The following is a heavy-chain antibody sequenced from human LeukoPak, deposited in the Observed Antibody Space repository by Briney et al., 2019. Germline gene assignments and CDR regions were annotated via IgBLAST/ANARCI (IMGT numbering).Heavy chain of an antibody. Sequence: GESLKISCTASGYRFTAYWIAWVRQMPGKTPKWMGSIYPGDSDTKYSPSFQGQVTISADNSITTAYLQWNSMKASDTAMYYCARGGQNYYYYYMDVWGKGTTVTVTS. D-gene: IGHD2-15*01. CDR3: ARGGQNYYYYYMDV. CDR1: GYRFTAYW. CDR2: IYPGDSDT. J-gene: IGHJ6*03. V-gene: IGHV5-51*01.